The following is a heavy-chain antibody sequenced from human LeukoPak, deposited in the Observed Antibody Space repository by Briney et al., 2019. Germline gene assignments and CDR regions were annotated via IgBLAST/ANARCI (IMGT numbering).Heavy chain of an antibody. J-gene: IGHJ6*04. D-gene: IGHD5-18*01. CDR3: ARGFGYSYGSRYYYYGMDV. Sequence: SETLSVTCAVYGGSFSGYYWSWIRQPPGKGLEWIGEINHSGSTNYNPSLKSRVTISVDTSKNQFSLKLSSVTAADTTVYYCARGFGYSYGSRYYYYGMDVWGKGTTVTVSS. CDR2: INHSGST. CDR1: GGSFSGYY. V-gene: IGHV4-34*01.